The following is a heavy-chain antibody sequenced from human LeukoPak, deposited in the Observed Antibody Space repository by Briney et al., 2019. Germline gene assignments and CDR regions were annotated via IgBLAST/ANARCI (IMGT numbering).Heavy chain of an antibody. CDR2: ISYSGET. D-gene: IGHD4-17*01. Sequence: PSQTLSLTCTVSGGSFSSDYWSWIRHSPGKGLEWIWYISYSGETKYSPSLKSRVTMSGDRSKNTFSLRMTSVTAADTAVYFCAKSHPAVTTTDWYFDLWGRGNLVTISS. J-gene: IGHJ2*01. CDR3: AKSHPAVTTTDWYFDL. V-gene: IGHV4-59*03. CDR1: GGSFSSDY.